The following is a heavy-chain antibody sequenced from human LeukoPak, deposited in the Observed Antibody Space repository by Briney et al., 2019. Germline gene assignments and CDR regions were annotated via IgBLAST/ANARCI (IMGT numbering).Heavy chain of an antibody. CDR1: GGSISSYY. D-gene: IGHD6-19*01. Sequence: SETLSLTCTVSGGSISSYYWSWIRQAPGKGLEWIGYIYYSGSTNYNPSLKSRVTISVDTSKNQFSLKLSSVTAADTAVYYCAGSSPGYSSGWSFDYWGQGTLVTVSS. V-gene: IGHV4-59*01. CDR3: AGSSPGYSSGWSFDY. J-gene: IGHJ4*02. CDR2: IYYSGST.